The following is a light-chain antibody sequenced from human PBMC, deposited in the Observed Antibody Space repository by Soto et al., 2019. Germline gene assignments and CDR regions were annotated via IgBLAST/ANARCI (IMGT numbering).Light chain of an antibody. CDR1: TSDFSRSNY. V-gene: IGLV2-14*01. Sequence: QSVLTQPASVSGSPGQSITISCTGTTSDFSRSNYVAWYQQLPGKAPKLLIYEVTNRPSGVSNRFSGSKSGDTASLTISGLQPDDEADYYCSSYTASTTLFLFGSGTKVTVL. CDR2: EVT. CDR3: SSYTASTTLFL. J-gene: IGLJ1*01.